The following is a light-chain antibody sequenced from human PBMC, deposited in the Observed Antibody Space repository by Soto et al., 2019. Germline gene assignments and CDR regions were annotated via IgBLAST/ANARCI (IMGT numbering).Light chain of an antibody. CDR1: QSIRSW. CDR2: DAS. Sequence: DIQMTQSPSTLSASVGDRVTITCRASQSIRSWLAWYQQKPGKAPKLLIYDASSLESGVPSRFSGSGSGTEFTLTISSLQPDDFETYYCQQYNSYPWTFGQGTKVEIK. V-gene: IGKV1-5*01. J-gene: IGKJ1*01. CDR3: QQYNSYPWT.